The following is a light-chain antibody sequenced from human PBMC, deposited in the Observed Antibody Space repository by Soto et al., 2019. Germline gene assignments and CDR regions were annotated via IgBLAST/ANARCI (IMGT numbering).Light chain of an antibody. J-gene: IGKJ1*01. Sequence: EIVLTQSPGTLSSSPGEIATLSCRASQSIDTRYLAWYQHKPGQAPRLLIYATSSRATGIPDRFGGSGSGTDFTLTINRLEPEDFAVYYCQQYFGSSWTFVQGTKVDIK. CDR3: QQYFGSSWT. V-gene: IGKV3-20*01. CDR1: QSIDTRY. CDR2: ATS.